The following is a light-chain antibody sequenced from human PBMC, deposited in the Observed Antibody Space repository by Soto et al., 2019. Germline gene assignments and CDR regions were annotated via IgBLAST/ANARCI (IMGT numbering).Light chain of an antibody. CDR3: QQSYTTPIT. Sequence: DIQMTQSPSSLSASVGDRVTITCRASQSISNYLNWYQQKLGKAPKLLIYAASSLQSGVPSRFSSSGSGTDFTLTISSLQPEDFATYYCQQSYTTPITFGQGTRLEIK. CDR2: AAS. CDR1: QSISNY. J-gene: IGKJ5*01. V-gene: IGKV1-39*01.